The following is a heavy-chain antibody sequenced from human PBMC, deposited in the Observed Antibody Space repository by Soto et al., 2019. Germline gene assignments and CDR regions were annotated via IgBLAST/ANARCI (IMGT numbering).Heavy chain of an antibody. CDR3: AKNRGSGSYTNWNFDV. CDR1: GLTFSNYA. J-gene: IGHJ2*01. Sequence: EVQVLESGGGLVQPGGSLRLSCAASGLTFSNYAMSWVRQAPGKGLEWVSTIHGGRDYTHYTESVKGRFTISRDNSRNTRFLQMNSLRAEDTAVYYCAKNRGSGSYTNWNFDVWGRGTLVTVSS. CDR2: IHGGRDYT. D-gene: IGHD1-26*01. V-gene: IGHV3-23*01.